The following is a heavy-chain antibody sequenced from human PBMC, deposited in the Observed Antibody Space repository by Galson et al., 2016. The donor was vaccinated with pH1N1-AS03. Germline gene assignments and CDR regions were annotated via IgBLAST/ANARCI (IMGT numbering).Heavy chain of an antibody. J-gene: IGHJ4*02. Sequence: SVKVSCKASGLSLSELSMHWVRQAPGKGLEWMGCFDREDGEAIYAQKFQGRLTVTEDRSTDTAYMELRSLRPEDKATYYCATDYDYWGQVNLVTVSS. CDR3: ATDYDY. V-gene: IGHV1-24*01. CDR2: FDREDGEA. CDR1: GLSLSELS.